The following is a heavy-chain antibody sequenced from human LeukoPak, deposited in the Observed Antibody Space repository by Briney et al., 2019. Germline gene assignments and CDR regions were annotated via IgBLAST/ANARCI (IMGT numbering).Heavy chain of an antibody. V-gene: IGHV1-2*02. CDR2: INPNSGGT. CDR3: ACRGDDDFWSGYPYYYYYYMDV. CDR1: GYTFTGHY. D-gene: IGHD3-3*01. J-gene: IGHJ6*03. Sequence: ASVKVSCKASGYTFTGHYMHWVRQAPGQGLEWMGWINPNSGGTNYAQKFQGRVTMTRDTSISTAYMELSRLRSDDTAVYYCACRGDDDFWSGYPYYYYYYMDVWGKGTTVTVSS.